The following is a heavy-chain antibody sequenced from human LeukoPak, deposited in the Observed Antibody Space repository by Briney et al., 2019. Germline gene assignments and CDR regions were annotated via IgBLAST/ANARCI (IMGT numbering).Heavy chain of an antibody. Sequence: PGGSLRLSCAASGFTFSSYAMSWVRQAPGKGLEWVSAISGSGGSTYYADSVKGRFTISRDNSKNTLYLQMNSLKDEDTAVYYCARLAGLVFDYWGQGTLVTVSS. CDR2: ISGSGGST. CDR3: ARLAGLVFDY. CDR1: GFTFSSYA. V-gene: IGHV3-23*01. D-gene: IGHD3-9*01. J-gene: IGHJ4*02.